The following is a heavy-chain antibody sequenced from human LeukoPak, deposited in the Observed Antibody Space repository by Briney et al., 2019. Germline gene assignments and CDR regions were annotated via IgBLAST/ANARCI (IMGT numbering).Heavy chain of an antibody. Sequence: SETLSLTCAVYGGSFSGYYWSWIRQPPGKGLERIGEINHSGSTNYNPSLKSRDTISVDTSKNQFSLKLSSVTAADTAVYYCARPRVVRGSYDYWGQGTLVTVSS. J-gene: IGHJ4*02. CDR1: GGSFSGYY. D-gene: IGHD3-10*01. V-gene: IGHV4-34*01. CDR3: ARPRVVRGSYDY. CDR2: INHSGST.